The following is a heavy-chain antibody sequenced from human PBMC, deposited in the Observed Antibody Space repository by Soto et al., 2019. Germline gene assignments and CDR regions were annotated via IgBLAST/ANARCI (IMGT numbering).Heavy chain of an antibody. Sequence: LSCAASGFTFSSYGMHWVRQAPGKGLEWVAVISDDGSNKYYADSVKGRFTSSRDNSKNTLYLQMNSLRAEDTAVYYCAKDRYYGSGSYLDYWGQGTLVTVSS. D-gene: IGHD3-10*01. V-gene: IGHV3-30*18. CDR2: ISDDGSNK. CDR1: GFTFSSYG. J-gene: IGHJ4*02. CDR3: AKDRYYGSGSYLDY.